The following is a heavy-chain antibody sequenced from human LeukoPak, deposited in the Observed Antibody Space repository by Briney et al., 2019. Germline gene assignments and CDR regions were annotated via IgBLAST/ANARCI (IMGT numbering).Heavy chain of an antibody. D-gene: IGHD3-22*01. CDR1: GFTFSDYY. J-gene: IGHJ6*03. Sequence: PGGSLRLSCAASGFTFSDYYMSWIRQAPGKGLEWVSSISSSSSYIYYADSVKGRFTISRDNAKNSLYLQMNSLRAEDTAVYYCARGGDSSGDYYYYYYMDVWGKGTTVTVSS. V-gene: IGHV3-11*06. CDR3: ARGGDSSGDYYYYYYMDV. CDR2: ISSSSSYI.